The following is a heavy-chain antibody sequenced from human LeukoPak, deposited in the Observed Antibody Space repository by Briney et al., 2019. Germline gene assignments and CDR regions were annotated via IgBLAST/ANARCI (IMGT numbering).Heavy chain of an antibody. CDR2: IRQDGGEK. V-gene: IGHV3-7*01. CDR3: ARDGTAAGLYFDL. Sequence: GGSLRLSCAVSGFTFTDYWMNWVRQAPGKGLEWVASIRQDGGEKYYVDSVKGRFTISRDNTKNTLYLQMSALRAEDTAVYYCARDGTAAGLYFDLWGQGTLVTVSS. CDR1: GFTFTDYW. D-gene: IGHD6-13*01. J-gene: IGHJ4*01.